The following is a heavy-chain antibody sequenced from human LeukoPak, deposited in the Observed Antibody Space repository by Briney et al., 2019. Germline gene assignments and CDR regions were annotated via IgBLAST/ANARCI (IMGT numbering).Heavy chain of an antibody. Sequence: GRSLRLSCAASGFTFDDYAMHWVRQAPGKGLEWVSGISWNSGSIGYADSVKGRFTISRDNAKNSLYLQMNSLRAEDMALYYCAKDMYSSSSHAFDIWGQGTMVTVSS. J-gene: IGHJ3*02. CDR2: ISWNSGSI. CDR1: GFTFDDYA. D-gene: IGHD6-6*01. CDR3: AKDMYSSSSHAFDI. V-gene: IGHV3-9*03.